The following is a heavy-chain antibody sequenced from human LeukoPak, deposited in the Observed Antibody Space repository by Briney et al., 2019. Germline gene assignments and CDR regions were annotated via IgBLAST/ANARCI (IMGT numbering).Heavy chain of an antibody. J-gene: IGHJ4*02. D-gene: IGHD2-15*01. Sequence: GGSLRLSCAASGFTFSSYWMHWVRQAPGKGLVWVSRILSDGSSSTYADSVKGRFTISRDNAKNTLYLQMKSLRGEDTAVYYSARDLGYCSGGSCYDLFDYWGQGTLVTVSS. CDR3: ARDLGYCSGGSCYDLFDY. CDR1: GFTFSSYW. V-gene: IGHV3-74*01. CDR2: ILSDGSSS.